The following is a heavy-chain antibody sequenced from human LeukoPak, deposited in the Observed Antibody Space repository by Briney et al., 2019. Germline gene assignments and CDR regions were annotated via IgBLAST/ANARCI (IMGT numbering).Heavy chain of an antibody. V-gene: IGHV4-34*01. J-gene: IGHJ4*02. CDR2: INHSGST. CDR1: GGSLSGYY. Sequence: SETLSLTCAVYGGSLSGYYWSWIRQPPGKGLEWIGEINHSGSTNYNPSLKSRVTISVDTSKNQFSLKLSSVTAADTAVYYCARVCYIGDCLEDYWGQGTLVTVSS. D-gene: IGHD2-21*02. CDR3: ARVCYIGDCLEDY.